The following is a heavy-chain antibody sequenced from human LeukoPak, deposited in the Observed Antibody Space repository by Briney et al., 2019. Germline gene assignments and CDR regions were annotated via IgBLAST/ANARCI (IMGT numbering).Heavy chain of an antibody. CDR2: INPNSGGT. J-gene: IGHJ5*02. D-gene: IGHD2-2*01. Sequence: ASVTVSCTVSGYTLTELSMHWVRQAPGQGLEWMGRINPNSGGTNYAQKFQGRVTMTRDTSISTAYMELSRLRSDDTAVYYCARDFRLRYCSSTSCPYNWFDPWGQGTLVTVSS. CDR3: ARDFRLRYCSSTSCPYNWFDP. V-gene: IGHV1-2*06. CDR1: GYTLTELS.